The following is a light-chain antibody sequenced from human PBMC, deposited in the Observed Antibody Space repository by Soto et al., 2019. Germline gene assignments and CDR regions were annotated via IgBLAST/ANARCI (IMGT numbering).Light chain of an antibody. CDR2: DVS. V-gene: IGLV2-14*01. Sequence: ALTQPASVSGSPGQSITISCTGTSSDVGAYNYVSWYQQHPGKAPKLMIYDVSNRPSGVSNRFSGSKSGNAASLTISGLQAEDEADYYCSSYTSSTPVVFGGGTKVTVL. J-gene: IGLJ2*01. CDR1: SSDVGAYNY. CDR3: SSYTSSTPVV.